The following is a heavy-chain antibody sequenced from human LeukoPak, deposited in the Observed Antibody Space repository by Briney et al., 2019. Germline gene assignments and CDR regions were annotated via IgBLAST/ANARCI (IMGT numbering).Heavy chain of an antibody. J-gene: IGHJ4*02. CDR3: ARDPAGSGFAFDS. CDR1: GFIFSNDA. D-gene: IGHD1-1*01. V-gene: IGHV3-33*01. CDR2: IWSDGSNK. Sequence: GGSLRLSCAASGFIFSNDAMHWVRQAPGKGLEWVAFIWSDGSNKYYADSVKGRFTISRDNSEDTLYLQMNSLRVEDTAVYYCARDPAGSGFAFDSWGQGALVTVSS.